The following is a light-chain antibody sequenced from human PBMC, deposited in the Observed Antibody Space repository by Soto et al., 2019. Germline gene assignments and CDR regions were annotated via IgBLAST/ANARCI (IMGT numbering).Light chain of an antibody. CDR2: EGS. Sequence: QSALTQPASVSGSPGQSITISCTGTSSDVGSYNLVSWYQQHPGKAPKLMIYEGSKRSSGVSNRFSGSKSGNTASLTISGLQAEDEADDYCCSYAGSSTYVFGTGTKLTVL. CDR3: CSYAGSSTYV. J-gene: IGLJ1*01. CDR1: SSDVGSYNL. V-gene: IGLV2-23*01.